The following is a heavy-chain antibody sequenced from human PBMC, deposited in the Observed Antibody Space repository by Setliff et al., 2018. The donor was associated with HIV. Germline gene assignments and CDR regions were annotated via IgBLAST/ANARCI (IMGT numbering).Heavy chain of an antibody. CDR1: GFTFSSYA. CDR3: AKPLTQWGVSPYHYAVDV. V-gene: IGHV3-30-3*02. D-gene: IGHD1-26*01. Sequence: PGGSLRLSCAASGFTFSSYAMHWVRQAPGKGLEWVAVISYDGRDKYYADSVKGRFTLSRDNSKNTLYLQMNSLRAEDTAVYYCAKPLTQWGVSPYHYAVDVWGQGTTVTVSS. J-gene: IGHJ6*02. CDR2: ISYDGRDK.